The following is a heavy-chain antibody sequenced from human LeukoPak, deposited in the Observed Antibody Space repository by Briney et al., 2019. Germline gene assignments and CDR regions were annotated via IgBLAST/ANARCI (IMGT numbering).Heavy chain of an antibody. J-gene: IGHJ4*02. V-gene: IGHV4-61*01. CDR1: GGSVSSGSYY. CDR2: IYYSGST. D-gene: IGHD2-15*01. CDR3: ARFTRGYCSGGSCYYFDY. Sequence: SETLSLTCTVSGGSVSSGSYYWSWIRQPPGKGLEWIGYIYYSGSTNYNPSLKSRVPISVDTSKNQFSLKLSSVTAADTAVYYCARFTRGYCSGGSCYYFDYWGQGTLVTVSS.